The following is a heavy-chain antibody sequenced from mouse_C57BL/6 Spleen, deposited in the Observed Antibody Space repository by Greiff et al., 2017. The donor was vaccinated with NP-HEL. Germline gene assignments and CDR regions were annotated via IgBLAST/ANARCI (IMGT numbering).Heavy chain of an antibody. CDR1: GYTFTEYT. CDR2: CYPGSGSI. Sequence: QVQLQQSGAELVKPGASVKLSCKASGYTFTEYTIHWVKQRSGQGLEWIGWCYPGSGSIKYNEKFKDKATLTADKSSSTVYMELSRLTSEDSAVYFCARHERVDDYDGGGYYAMDYWGQGTSVTVSS. CDR3: ARHERVDDYDGGGYYAMDY. J-gene: IGHJ4*01. D-gene: IGHD2-4*01. V-gene: IGHV1-62-2*01.